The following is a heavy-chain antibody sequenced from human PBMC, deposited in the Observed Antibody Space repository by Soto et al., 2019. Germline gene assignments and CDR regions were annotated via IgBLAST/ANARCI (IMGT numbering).Heavy chain of an antibody. J-gene: IGHJ1*01. CDR2: INPSGGST. Sequence: ASMKVSCKASGYTFTSYYMHWVRQAPGQGLEWMGKINPSGGSTSYAQKFQGRVTMTRDTSTSTVYMELSSLRSEDTAVYYCARDLKPTVVKPTTIQTVPYFQHWGQGTLVTVSS. V-gene: IGHV1-46*01. CDR1: GYTFTSYY. D-gene: IGHD3-22*01. CDR3: ARDLKPTVVKPTTIQTVPYFQH.